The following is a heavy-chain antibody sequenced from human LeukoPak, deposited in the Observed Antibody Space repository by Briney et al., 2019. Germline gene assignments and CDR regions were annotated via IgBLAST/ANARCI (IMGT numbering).Heavy chain of an antibody. CDR2: IKKDGSEE. J-gene: IGHJ4*02. CDR3: ARGGETKLTY. V-gene: IGHV3-7*01. D-gene: IGHD4-11*01. Sequence: GGSLRLSCAASGFTLNSYLMSWVRQAPGRGLEWVANIKKDGSEESYLDSVKGRFTISRDNAKNSLYLQMNSLRAEDTAVYYCARGGETKLTYWGQGTLVTVSS. CDR1: GFTLNSYL.